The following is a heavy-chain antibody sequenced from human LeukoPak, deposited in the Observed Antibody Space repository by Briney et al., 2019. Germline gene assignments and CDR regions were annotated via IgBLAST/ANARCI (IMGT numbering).Heavy chain of an antibody. J-gene: IGHJ4*03. CDR3: ARGPTISETGYFDY. D-gene: IGHD1-1*01. CDR2: VNHRGDT. V-gene: IGHV4-34*01. Sequence: SETLSLTCAVYGGSFSAYYWSWIRQSPGKGLQWIAEVNHRGDTNYNPSVKGRVTISVDTSKNQFSLKVTSQTAADTAVYYCARGPTISETGYFDYWGQGTLVTVSS. CDR1: GGSFSAYY.